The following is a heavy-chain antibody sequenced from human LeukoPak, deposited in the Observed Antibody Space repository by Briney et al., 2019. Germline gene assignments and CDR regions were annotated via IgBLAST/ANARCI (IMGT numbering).Heavy chain of an antibody. V-gene: IGHV3-21*01. CDR2: ISSSSSYI. Sequence: GGSLRLSCAASGFTFSSYSMNWVRQAPGKGLEWVSSISSSSSYIYYADSVKGRFTISRDNAKNSLYLQMNSLRAEDTAVYYCASRTRVRGVIRVYWGQGTLVTVSS. CDR1: GFTFSSYS. CDR3: ASRTRVRGVIRVY. J-gene: IGHJ4*02. D-gene: IGHD3-10*01.